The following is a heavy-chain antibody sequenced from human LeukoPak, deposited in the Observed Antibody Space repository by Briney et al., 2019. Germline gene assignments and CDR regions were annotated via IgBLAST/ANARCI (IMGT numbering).Heavy chain of an antibody. Sequence: PSETLSLTCTVVGGSISSYYWNWIRQSPGKGVEWIAYMFYNVSTNYSPSLKSRVTISVDPSKNQFSLKLISVTAADTAVYFCARQGSGRAFDIWGQGTMVTVSS. J-gene: IGHJ3*02. CDR3: ARQGSGRAFDI. CDR1: GGSISSYY. CDR2: MFYNVST. V-gene: IGHV4-59*08.